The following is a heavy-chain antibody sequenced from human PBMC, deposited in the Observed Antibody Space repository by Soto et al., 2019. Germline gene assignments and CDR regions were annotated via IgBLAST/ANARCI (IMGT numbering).Heavy chain of an antibody. J-gene: IGHJ5*02. Sequence: XSVKFACKASGYTFTGYYMPWLRPSPGQGLEWVGWINPNSGGTNYAQKFPGRVTMTRYTSISTTYMKLCRLRFDDTAVYSWARGATAAAATRVDHCGQRPRVTVST. CDR3: ARGATAAAATRVDH. D-gene: IGHD6-25*01. V-gene: IGHV1-2*02. CDR2: INPNSGGT. CDR1: GYTFTGYY.